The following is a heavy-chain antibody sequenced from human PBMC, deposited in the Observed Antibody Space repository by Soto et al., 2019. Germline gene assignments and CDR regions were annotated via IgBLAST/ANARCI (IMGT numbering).Heavy chain of an antibody. V-gene: IGHV3-15*01. J-gene: IGHJ4*02. CDR1: GFTFSNAW. CDR2: IKSKTDGGTT. CDR3: ARDAEYSSSWDY. Sequence: GGSLRLSCAASGFTFSNAWMSWVRQAPGKGLEWVGRIKSKTDGGTTDYAAPVKGRFTISRDNSKNTLYLQMNSLRAEDTAVYYCARDAEYSSSWDYWGQGTLVTVSS. D-gene: IGHD6-6*01.